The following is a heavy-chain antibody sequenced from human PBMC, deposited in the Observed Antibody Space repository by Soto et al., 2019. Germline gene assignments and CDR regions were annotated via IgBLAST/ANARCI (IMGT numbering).Heavy chain of an antibody. J-gene: IGHJ4*02. D-gene: IGHD6-19*01. CDR2: MSYDGSDK. CDR1: GCTFSTYG. V-gene: IGHV3-30*18. Sequence: QVQLVESGGGVVQPGRSLRLSCAATGCTFSTYGMHWVRQAPGKGLEWVAVMSYDGSDKDYADSVKGRFSISRDNSKNTLYLQMDSLRAEDTAVYYCAKDPYRSGWNYGDSWGQGTLVTVSS. CDR3: AKDPYRSGWNYGDS.